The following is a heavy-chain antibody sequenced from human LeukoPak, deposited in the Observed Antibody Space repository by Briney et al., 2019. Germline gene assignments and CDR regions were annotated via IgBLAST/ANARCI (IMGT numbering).Heavy chain of an antibody. V-gene: IGHV1-46*01. CDR1: RYTFTSYY. D-gene: IGHD3-10*01. Sequence: ASVKVSCKASRYTFTSYYMHWVRQAPGQGLEWMGIINPSGGSTSYAQKFQGRVTMTRDTSTSTVYMELSSLRSEGTAVYYCARDHEYYYGSGSYYPGGCDYWGQGTLVTVSS. CDR2: INPSGGST. J-gene: IGHJ4*02. CDR3: ARDHEYYYGSGSYYPGGCDY.